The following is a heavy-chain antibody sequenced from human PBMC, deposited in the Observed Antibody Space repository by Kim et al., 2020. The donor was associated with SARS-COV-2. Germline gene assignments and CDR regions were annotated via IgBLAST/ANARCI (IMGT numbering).Heavy chain of an antibody. J-gene: IGHJ3*02. D-gene: IGHD3-9*01. Sequence: NPSLNSRVTILRDTSKNQFSLKLTSVTAADTAVYYCARYLGGEGAFDIWGQGTIVTVSS. CDR3: ARYLGGEGAFDI. V-gene: IGHV4-59*01.